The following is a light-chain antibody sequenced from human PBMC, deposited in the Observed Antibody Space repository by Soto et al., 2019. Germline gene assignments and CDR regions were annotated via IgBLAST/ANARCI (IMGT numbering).Light chain of an antibody. CDR2: SNN. CDR3: ATWDDSLNGWV. Sequence: QSVLTQPPSMSATPGQRVTISCSGTNPNIGGNVVKWYQQLPRTAPKLLIYSNNQRPSGVPDRFSGSKSGTSASLAISGLQSEDEADYYCATWDDSLNGWVFGGGTKLTVL. CDR1: NPNIGGNV. J-gene: IGLJ3*02. V-gene: IGLV1-44*01.